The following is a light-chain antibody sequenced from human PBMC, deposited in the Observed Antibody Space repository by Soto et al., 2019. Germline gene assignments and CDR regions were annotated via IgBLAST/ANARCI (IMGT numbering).Light chain of an antibody. J-gene: IGLJ2*01. CDR1: NSHIGSYNF. Sequence: QSVLTLPASVSGSPGQSITISCTVTNSHIGSYNFVSWYQQHPGKAPKLMIYEDDKRPSGVSNRFSGSKSGNTASLTVSGLQAEDEGDYYCCSYAGQTVFFAGGTQLTVL. CDR2: EDD. CDR3: CSYAGQTVF. V-gene: IGLV2-23*01.